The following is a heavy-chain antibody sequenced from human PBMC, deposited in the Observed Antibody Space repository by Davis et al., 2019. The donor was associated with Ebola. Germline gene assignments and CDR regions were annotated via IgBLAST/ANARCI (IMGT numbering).Heavy chain of an antibody. CDR3: ARTDYYDSSGYHY. CDR2: IWYDGSNK. D-gene: IGHD3-22*01. CDR1: GFTFSSYG. V-gene: IGHV3-33*01. Sequence: GGSLRLSCAASGFTFSSYGMHWVRQAPGKGLEWVAVIWYDGSNKYYADSVKGRFTISRDNSKNTLYLQTNSLRAEDTAVYYCARTDYYDSSGYHYWGQGTLVTVSS. J-gene: IGHJ4*02.